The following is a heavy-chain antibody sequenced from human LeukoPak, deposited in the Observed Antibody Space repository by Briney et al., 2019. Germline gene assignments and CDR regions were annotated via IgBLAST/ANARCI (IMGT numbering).Heavy chain of an antibody. V-gene: IGHV3-21*01. J-gene: IGHJ3*02. CDR3: AMLDGYSSSWLPAFDI. Sequence: PGGSLRLSCAASGFTVSSNYMSWVRQAPGKGLEWVSSISSSSSYIYYADSVKGRFTISRDNAKNSLYLQMNSLRAEDTAVYYCAMLDGYSSSWLPAFDIWGQGTMVTVSS. CDR2: ISSSSSYI. D-gene: IGHD6-13*01. CDR1: GFTVSSNY.